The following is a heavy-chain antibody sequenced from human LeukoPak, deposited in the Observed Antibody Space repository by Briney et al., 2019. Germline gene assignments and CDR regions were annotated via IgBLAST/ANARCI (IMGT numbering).Heavy chain of an antibody. CDR2: ISGSGGST. CDR1: GFTFSSYA. V-gene: IGHV3-23*01. CDR3: AKNMWVESRGIDY. J-gene: IGHJ4*02. D-gene: IGHD6-13*01. Sequence: PGGSLRLSCAASGFTFSSYAMSWVRQAPGKGLDWVSTISGSGGSTYYADSVKGRFTISRDNSKNTLYLQMNSLRAEGTAVYYCAKNMWVESRGIDYWGQGTLVTVSS.